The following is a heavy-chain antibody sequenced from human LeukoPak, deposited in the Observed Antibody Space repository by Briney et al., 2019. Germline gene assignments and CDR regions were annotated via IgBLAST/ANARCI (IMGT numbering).Heavy chain of an antibody. Sequence: GRSLRLSCAASGFTFSSYGMHWVRQAPGKGLEWVAVIWYDGSNKYYADSVKGRFTISRDNSKNTLYLQMNSLRAEDTAVYYCAREGDGYSYFDYWGRGTLFTASS. V-gene: IGHV3-33*01. CDR1: GFTFSSYG. D-gene: IGHD5-18*01. J-gene: IGHJ4*02. CDR2: IWYDGSNK. CDR3: AREGDGYSYFDY.